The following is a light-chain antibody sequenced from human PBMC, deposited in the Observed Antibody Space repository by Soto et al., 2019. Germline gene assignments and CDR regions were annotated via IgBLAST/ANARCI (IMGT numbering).Light chain of an antibody. J-gene: IGKJ4*01. CDR3: KQASSFPLT. V-gene: IGKV1-12*01. CDR2: SAS. Sequence: IQMTQSPSSVSASVGDTVTITCRASQGIGSWLAWYHQIPGKAPKLLIYSASSLQSGTPSRFTGRGSGAAFTLTITNLQPEDVGVYHCKQASSFPLTFGGGTKVDI. CDR1: QGIGSW.